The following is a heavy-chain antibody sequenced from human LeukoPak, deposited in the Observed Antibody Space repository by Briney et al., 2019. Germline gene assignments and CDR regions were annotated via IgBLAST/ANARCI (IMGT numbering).Heavy chain of an antibody. D-gene: IGHD3-22*01. Sequence: GGSLRLSCAASGVTFSSYSMNWVRQAPGKGLEWVSSISSSSSYIYYADSVKGRFTISRDNAKNSLYLQMNSLRAEATAVYYCARDHATYYYDSSGYSRGISDAFDIWGQGTMVTVSS. J-gene: IGHJ3*02. CDR3: ARDHATYYYDSSGYSRGISDAFDI. V-gene: IGHV3-21*01. CDR2: ISSSSSYI. CDR1: GVTFSSYS.